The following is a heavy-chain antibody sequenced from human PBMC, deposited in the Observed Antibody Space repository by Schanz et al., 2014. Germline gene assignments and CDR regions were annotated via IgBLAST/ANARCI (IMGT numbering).Heavy chain of an antibody. CDR2: ISAYNGHT. Sequence: QVQLVQSGAEVKKPGASVRVSCKASGYIFGSHGMTWVRQAPGQGLEWMGWISAYNGHTTYAQKFQGRVTMTTDTSTSTVYMELSSLRSEDTAVYYCARDGEAAAGCDYWGQGALXTVSS. CDR3: ARDGEAAAGCDY. D-gene: IGHD6-13*01. V-gene: IGHV1-18*01. CDR1: GYIFGSHG. J-gene: IGHJ4*02.